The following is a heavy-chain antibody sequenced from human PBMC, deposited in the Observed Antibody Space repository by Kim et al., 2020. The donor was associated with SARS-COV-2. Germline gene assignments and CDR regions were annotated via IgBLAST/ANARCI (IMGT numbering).Heavy chain of an antibody. CDR3: ARVSDGSGWFDY. V-gene: IGHV3-53*01. CDR2: IYSGGST. Sequence: GGSLRLSCAASGFTVSSNYMSWVRQAPGKGLEWVSVIYSGGSTYYADSVKGRFTISRDNSKNTLYLQMNSLRAEDTAVYYCARVSDGSGWFDYWGQGTLVTVSS. CDR1: GFTVSSNY. J-gene: IGHJ4*02. D-gene: IGHD6-19*01.